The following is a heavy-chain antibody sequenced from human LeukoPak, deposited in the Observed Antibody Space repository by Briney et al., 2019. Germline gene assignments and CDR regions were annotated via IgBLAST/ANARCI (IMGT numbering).Heavy chain of an antibody. CDR1: GGSISSYY. D-gene: IGHD3-10*01. V-gene: IGHV4-59*01. Sequence: SETLSLTCTVSGGSISSYYWSWIRQPPGKGLEWIGYIYYSGSTNYNPSLKSRVTISVDTSKNQFSLKLSSVTAADTAVYYCARVPYGSGSPLYYFDYWGQGTLVTVPS. CDR2: IYYSGST. CDR3: ARVPYGSGSPLYYFDY. J-gene: IGHJ4*02.